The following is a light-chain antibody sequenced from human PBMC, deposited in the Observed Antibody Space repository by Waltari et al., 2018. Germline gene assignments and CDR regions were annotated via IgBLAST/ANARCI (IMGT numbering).Light chain of an antibody. CDR2: DVN. V-gene: IGLV2-14*03. J-gene: IGLJ2*01. CDR3: ISYTSTTAYVV. Sequence: QQHPGKAPRLIFYDVNKRPSGVSQLFSSSKSGNTAALTIFGLQAEDEADYYCISYTSTTAYVVVGGGTKLTVL.